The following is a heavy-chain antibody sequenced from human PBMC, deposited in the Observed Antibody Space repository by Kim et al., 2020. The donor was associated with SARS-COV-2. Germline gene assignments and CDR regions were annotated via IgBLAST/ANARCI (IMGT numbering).Heavy chain of an antibody. D-gene: IGHD3-22*01. Sequence: SETLSLTCTVSGYSISSGYYWGWIRQPPGKGLEWIGSIYHSGSTYYNPSLKSRVTISVDTSKNQFSLKLSSVTAADTAVYYCARDSPYYYDSSGYWHDAFDIWGQGTMVTVSS. V-gene: IGHV4-38-2*02. CDR1: GYSISSGYY. CDR2: IYHSGST. CDR3: ARDSPYYYDSSGYWHDAFDI. J-gene: IGHJ3*02.